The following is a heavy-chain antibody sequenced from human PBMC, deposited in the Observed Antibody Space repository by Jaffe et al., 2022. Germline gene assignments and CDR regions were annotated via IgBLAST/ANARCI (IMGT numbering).Heavy chain of an antibody. J-gene: IGHJ4*02. V-gene: IGHV3-7*01. Sequence: EVQLVESGGGLVQPGGSLRLSCAASGFTFSDYWMSWVRQAPGKGLEWVANIKQDGSEKYYVDPVKGRFTISRDNAKNSLYLQMNSLRPEDTAVYYCARDGSGGRCYDYWGQGTLVTVSS. CDR2: IKQDGSEK. CDR1: GFTFSDYW. CDR3: ARDGSGGRCYDY. D-gene: IGHD2-15*01.